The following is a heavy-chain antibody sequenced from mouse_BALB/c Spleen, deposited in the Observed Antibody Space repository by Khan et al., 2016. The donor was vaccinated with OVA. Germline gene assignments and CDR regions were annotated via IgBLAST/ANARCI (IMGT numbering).Heavy chain of an antibody. CDR3: TRDRNSYVSSFYFDY. CDR1: GFTFSSYS. D-gene: IGHD1-1*01. CDR2: ITSGGSYT. J-gene: IGHJ2*01. Sequence: EVELVESGGGLVKPGGSLRLSCEASGFTFSSYSMSWVRQTPEKRLEWVATITSGGSYTYYPDSVQGRFTISRDNAKNTLYLQMSSLKSEDTVIYYCTRDRNSYVSSFYFDYWGQGTTLTVPS. V-gene: IGHV5-6-4*01.